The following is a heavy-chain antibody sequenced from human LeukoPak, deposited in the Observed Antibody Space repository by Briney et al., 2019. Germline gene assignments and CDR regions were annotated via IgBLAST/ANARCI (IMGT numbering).Heavy chain of an antibody. J-gene: IGHJ1*01. CDR2: ISSDGSTT. CDR1: GFTFSIYW. V-gene: IGHV3-74*01. CDR3: AKVKVAYCGGDCYSPFQH. D-gene: IGHD2-21*02. Sequence: GGSLRLSCATSGFTFSIYWMHWVRHAPGKGLMWVSHISSDGSTTSYADSVKGRFTISRDNAKNTLYLQMNSLSAEDTAVYYCAKVKVAYCGGDCYSPFQHWGQGTLVTASS.